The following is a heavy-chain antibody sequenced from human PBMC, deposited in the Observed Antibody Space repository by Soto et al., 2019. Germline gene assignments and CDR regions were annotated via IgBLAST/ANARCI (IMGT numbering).Heavy chain of an antibody. V-gene: IGHV5-51*01. CDR1: GYSFTTYW. J-gene: IGHJ6*02. CDR2: IYPGDSYT. D-gene: IGHD3-22*01. Sequence: GESLKISCKGSGYSFTTYWIGWVRQMPGKGLEGMGIIYPGDSYTTYSPSFQGQVTISADKSISTAYLQWRSLKASDTAMYYCVRQRISYYDSSGYYSDYGMDVWRQGTTVSVSS. CDR3: VRQRISYYDSSGYYSDYGMDV.